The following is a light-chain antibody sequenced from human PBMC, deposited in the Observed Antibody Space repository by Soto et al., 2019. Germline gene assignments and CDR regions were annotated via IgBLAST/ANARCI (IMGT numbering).Light chain of an antibody. CDR1: QSVSSY. Sequence: EIVLTQSPATLSLSPGERATLSCRASQSVSSYLAWYQQNPGQAPRLLIYDASNRAPGIPARFSGSGSGTYFTLTISSLEPEDFAVYYCQQRSNWPPIFTFGPGTKVDIK. CDR3: QQRSNWPPIFT. J-gene: IGKJ3*01. CDR2: DAS. V-gene: IGKV3-11*01.